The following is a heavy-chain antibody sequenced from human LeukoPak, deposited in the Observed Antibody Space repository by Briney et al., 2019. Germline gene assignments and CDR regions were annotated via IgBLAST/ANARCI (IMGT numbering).Heavy chain of an antibody. Sequence: GGSLRLSCAASGVTFSSYSMNLVRQAPGKGLEWVSYISSSSSTIYYADSVKGRFTISRDNAKNSLYPQMNSLRAEDTAVYYCARDRGKGADAFDIWGQGTMVTVSS. CDR1: GVTFSSYS. J-gene: IGHJ3*02. CDR2: ISSSSSTI. D-gene: IGHD3-10*01. CDR3: ARDRGKGADAFDI. V-gene: IGHV3-48*01.